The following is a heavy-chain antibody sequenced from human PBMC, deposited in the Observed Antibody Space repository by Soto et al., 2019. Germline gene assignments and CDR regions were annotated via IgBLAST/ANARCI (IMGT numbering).Heavy chain of an antibody. CDR2: ISWNSGSI. J-gene: IGHJ5*02. Sequence: EVQLVESGGGLVQPGRSLRLSCAASGFTFDDYAMHWVRQAPGKGLEWVSGISWNSGSIGYADSVKGRFTISRDNARNSLCLQMNSLRTADTALYYCAKDNGPIVYYSWFDPWGQASLVTVCS. CDR3: AKDNGPIVYYSWFDP. V-gene: IGHV3-9*01. CDR1: GFTFDDYA. D-gene: IGHD2-8*01.